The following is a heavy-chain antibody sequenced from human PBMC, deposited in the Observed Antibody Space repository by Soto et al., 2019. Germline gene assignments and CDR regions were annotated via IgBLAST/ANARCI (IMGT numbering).Heavy chain of an antibody. Sequence: QMQLVQSGPEVKKPGTSVKVSCKASGFTFTSSAVQWVRQARGQRLEWIGWIVVGSGNTNYAQKFQERVTITRDMSTSTAYMELSSLRSEDTAVYYCAADAGYYYYGMDVWGQGTTVTVSS. J-gene: IGHJ6*02. CDR2: IVVGSGNT. V-gene: IGHV1-58*01. CDR3: AADAGYYYYGMDV. CDR1: GFTFTSSA.